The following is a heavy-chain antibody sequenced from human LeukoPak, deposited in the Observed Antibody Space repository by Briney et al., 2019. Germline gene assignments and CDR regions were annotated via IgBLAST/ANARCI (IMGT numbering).Heavy chain of an antibody. V-gene: IGHV3-74*01. CDR1: GFTFSSYW. J-gene: IGHJ3*02. CDR3: ARVIGYSSSWNSAFDI. CDR2: INSDGSST. Sequence: GGSLRLSCAASGFTFSSYWMHWVRRAPGKGLVWVSRINSDGSSTSYADSVKGRFTISRDNAKNTLYLQMNSLRAEDTAVYYCARVIGYSSSWNSAFDIWGQGTMVTVSS. D-gene: IGHD6-13*01.